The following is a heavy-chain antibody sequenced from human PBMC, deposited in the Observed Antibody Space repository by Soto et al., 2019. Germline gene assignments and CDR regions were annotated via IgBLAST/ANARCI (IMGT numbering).Heavy chain of an antibody. CDR3: ARHYHDSSGADAFDI. D-gene: IGHD3-22*01. Sequence: QVQLVQSGAEVKKPGASVKVSCKASGYTFTNYGISWVRQAPGQGLEWMGWISTHNGNTNYAQKLQGGVTVTTDTATSTAYMDLRSLKSDDTAVYYCARHYHDSSGADAFDIWGRGTMVTVSS. CDR1: GYTFTNYG. CDR2: ISTHNGNT. J-gene: IGHJ3*02. V-gene: IGHV1-18*04.